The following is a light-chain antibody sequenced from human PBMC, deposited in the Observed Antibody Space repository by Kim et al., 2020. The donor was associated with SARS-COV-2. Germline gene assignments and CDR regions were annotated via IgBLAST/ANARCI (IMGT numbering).Light chain of an antibody. CDR3: QQYGTPPYT. J-gene: IGKJ2*01. CDR2: GAS. CDR1: QSVSKNF. Sequence: PGERATLSCRASQSVSKNFLGWYRQRPGQPPSLLIYGASTRATGIPDRISGSGSGTDFTLTITRLEPEDFAVYYCQQYGTPPYTFGQGTKLE. V-gene: IGKV3-20*01.